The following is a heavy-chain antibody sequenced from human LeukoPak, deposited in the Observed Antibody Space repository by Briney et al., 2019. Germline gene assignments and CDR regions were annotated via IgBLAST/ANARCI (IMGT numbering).Heavy chain of an antibody. V-gene: IGHV3-21*01. CDR1: GFTFSSYS. CDR3: ASFDTPIEYQLYPLPFYYYMDV. J-gene: IGHJ6*03. D-gene: IGHD2-2*01. Sequence: PGGSLRLSCAASGFTFSSYSMNWGRQAPGKGPEWVSSISSSSSYIYYADSVKGRFTISRDNAKNSLYLQMNSLRAEDTAVYYCASFDTPIEYQLYPLPFYYYMDVWGKGTTVTVSS. CDR2: ISSSSSYI.